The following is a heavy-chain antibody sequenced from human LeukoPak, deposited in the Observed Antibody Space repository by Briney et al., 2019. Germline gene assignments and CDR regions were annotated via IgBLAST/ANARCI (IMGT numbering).Heavy chain of an antibody. V-gene: IGHV3-21*01. CDR2: ISSSGSYI. J-gene: IGHJ4*02. D-gene: IGHD2-2*02. CDR3: VRGEIEYCSSTSCYIFDY. Sequence: GGSLRLSCAASGFTFSTYGMNWVRQTPGKGLEWVSSISSSGSYIYYADSVKGRFTISRDNAKNSLYLQMNSLRAEDTAVYYCVRGEIEYCSSTSCYIFDYWGQGTLVTVSS. CDR1: GFTFSTYG.